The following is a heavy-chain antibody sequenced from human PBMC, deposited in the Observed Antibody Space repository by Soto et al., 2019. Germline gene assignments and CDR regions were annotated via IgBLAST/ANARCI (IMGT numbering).Heavy chain of an antibody. V-gene: IGHV1-46*03. CDR1: GYTFTSYY. CDR2: INPSGGST. CDR3: ARALGDIVLMAGGGYYFDY. Sequence: QVQLVQSGAEVKKPGASVKVSCKASGYTFTSYYMHWVRQAPGQGLEWMGIINPSGGSTSYAQKFQGRVTMTRDTSTSTVYMGLSSLRSEDTAVYYCARALGDIVLMAGGGYYFDYWGQGTLVTVSS. J-gene: IGHJ4*02. D-gene: IGHD2-8*01.